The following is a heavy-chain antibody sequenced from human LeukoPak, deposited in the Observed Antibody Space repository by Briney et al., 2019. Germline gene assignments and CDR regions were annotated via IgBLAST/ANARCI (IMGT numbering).Heavy chain of an antibody. CDR1: GYTFTSYG. CDR3: ARELELLWFGEFPYVDY. CDR2: ISAYNGNT. V-gene: IGHV1-18*01. D-gene: IGHD3-10*01. Sequence: ASVKVSCKASGYTFTSYGISWVRQAPGQGLEWMGWISAYNGNTNYAQKLQGRVTMTTDTSTSTAYMELRSLRSDDTAVYYCARELELLWFGEFPYVDYWGQGTLVTVSS. J-gene: IGHJ4*02.